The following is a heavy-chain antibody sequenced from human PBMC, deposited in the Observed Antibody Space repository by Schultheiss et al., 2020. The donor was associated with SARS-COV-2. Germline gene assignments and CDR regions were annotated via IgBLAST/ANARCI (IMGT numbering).Heavy chain of an antibody. CDR3: ARGTYNWNGFLAH. CDR1: GVSIGSVGYY. CDR2: ISSSGGP. V-gene: IGHV4-31*01. J-gene: IGHJ1*01. Sequence: SETLSLTCSVSGVSIGSVGYYWNWVRQHPGKGLEWIGYISSSGGPHYNPSSGSPRTISIDTSKNQLSLKLESVTAADTAVYYCARGTYNWNGFLAHWGQGTLVTVSS. D-gene: IGHD1-20*01.